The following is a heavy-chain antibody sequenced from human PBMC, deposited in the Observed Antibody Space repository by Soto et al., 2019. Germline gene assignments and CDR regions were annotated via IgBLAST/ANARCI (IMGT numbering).Heavy chain of an antibody. Sequence: QVQLVESGGGVVQPGRSLRLSCAASGFTFSSYAMHWVRQAPGKGLEWVAVISYDGSNKYYADSVKGRFTISRDNSKNPLYLQMNSLRAEDTAVYYCARESYDFWSGPFDYWGQGTLVTVSS. J-gene: IGHJ4*02. CDR3: ARESYDFWSGPFDY. V-gene: IGHV3-30-3*01. D-gene: IGHD3-3*01. CDR2: ISYDGSNK. CDR1: GFTFSSYA.